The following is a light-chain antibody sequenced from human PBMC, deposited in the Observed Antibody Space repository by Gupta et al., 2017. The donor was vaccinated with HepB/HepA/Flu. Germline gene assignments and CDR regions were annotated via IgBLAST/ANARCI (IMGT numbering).Light chain of an antibody. CDR3: NSRDSSGDHVV. CDR2: GKS. CDR1: SLRRFY. J-gene: IGLJ2*01. V-gene: IGLV3-19*01. Sequence: SSELTQDPAVSVALGQTVRITCQGDSLRRFYANWYQQKPGKAPVLVIYGKSNRPPGIPDRFSGTSSGNTASLTITGAQAEDEADYYCNSRDSSGDHVVFGGGTELTVL.